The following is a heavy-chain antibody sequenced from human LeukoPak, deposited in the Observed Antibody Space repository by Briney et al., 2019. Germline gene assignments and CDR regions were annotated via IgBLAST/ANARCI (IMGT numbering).Heavy chain of an antibody. V-gene: IGHV3-20*04. Sequence: GGSLRLSCAASGFTFEGYGMSWVRQGPGKGLEWLSSINWNGGTTGYADSVKGRFTISRDNAKNSLYLQMNSLRAEDTALYYCARYHYGGFYYFDFWGQGTLVTVSS. CDR1: GFTFEGYG. CDR2: INWNGGTT. D-gene: IGHD4-17*01. J-gene: IGHJ4*02. CDR3: ARYHYGGFYYFDF.